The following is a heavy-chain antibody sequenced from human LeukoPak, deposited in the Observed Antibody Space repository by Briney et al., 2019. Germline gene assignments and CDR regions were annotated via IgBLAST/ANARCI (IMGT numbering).Heavy chain of an antibody. CDR2: IHGDDDG. CDR3: APSLSTVAVISDEPYFDS. CDR1: GFSLTTTELG. D-gene: IGHD3-22*01. J-gene: IGHJ4*02. Sequence: SGPPLVKPTQTLTLTCTFSGFSLTTTELGVGWIRQPPGKALEWPTLIHGDDDGRYSPTLTNRITITKDPSTIHVALTMTNIYAAEPATYFCAPSLSTVAVISDEPYFDSGARDSRSPSPQ. V-gene: IGHV2-5*02.